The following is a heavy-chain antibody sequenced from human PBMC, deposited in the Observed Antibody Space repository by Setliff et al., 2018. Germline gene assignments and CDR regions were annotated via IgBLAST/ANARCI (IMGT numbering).Heavy chain of an antibody. Sequence: SETLSLTCSVSGGSISGGGYYWNWIRQPAGKGLEWIGRIFSGGSTTHYNPSLKSRLSMSIDTSKSQFSLRLSSVTAADTAVYYCARDDYDSGGYYYGSCDVWGQGTLVTVSS. CDR1: GGSISGGGYY. CDR2: IFSGGST. V-gene: IGHV4-61*02. D-gene: IGHD3-22*01. J-gene: IGHJ3*01. CDR3: ARDDYDSGGYYYGSCDV.